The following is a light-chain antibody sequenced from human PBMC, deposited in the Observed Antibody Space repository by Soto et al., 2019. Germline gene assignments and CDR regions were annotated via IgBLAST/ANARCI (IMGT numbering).Light chain of an antibody. CDR2: YAS. CDR3: QQYDKWPHT. Sequence: EMVMTQSPATLSVSPGERATLSCRASQTLSRNLAWYQQQPGQAPRLLIFYASTRATGIPAMFSGSGSGTDFTLTISSLQSEDFAVYYCQQYDKWPHTFGQGTKLEIK. J-gene: IGKJ2*01. CDR1: QTLSRN. V-gene: IGKV3-15*01.